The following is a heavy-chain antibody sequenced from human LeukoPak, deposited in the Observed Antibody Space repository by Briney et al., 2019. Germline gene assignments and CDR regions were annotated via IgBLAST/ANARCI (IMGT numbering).Heavy chain of an antibody. CDR1: GGSFSDYY. D-gene: IGHD6-19*01. CDR2: INHSGST. CDR3: ARGQWLDND. Sequence: PSETLSLTCAVYGGSFSDYYWSWIRQPPGKGLEWIGEINHSGSTNYNPSLKSRVTISVDTSKNQFSLKLNSLTAADTAVYYCARGQWLDNDWGQGTLVTVSS. V-gene: IGHV4-34*01. J-gene: IGHJ4*02.